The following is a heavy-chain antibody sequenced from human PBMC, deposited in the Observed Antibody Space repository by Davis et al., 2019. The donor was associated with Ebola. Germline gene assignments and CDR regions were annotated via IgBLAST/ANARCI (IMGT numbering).Heavy chain of an antibody. D-gene: IGHD3-10*01. J-gene: IGHJ4*02. V-gene: IGHV1-2*04. CDR1: GYTFTGYY. CDR2: INPNSGGT. Sequence: ASVKVSCKASGYTFTGYYMHWVRQAPGQGLEWMGWINPNSGGTNYAQKFQGWVTMTRDTSISTAYMELSRLRSDDTAVYYCARDRSGGSGRGFDYWGQGTLVTVSS. CDR3: ARDRSGGSGRGFDY.